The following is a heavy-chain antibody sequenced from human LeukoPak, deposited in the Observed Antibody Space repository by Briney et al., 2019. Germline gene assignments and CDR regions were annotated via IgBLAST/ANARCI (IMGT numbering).Heavy chain of an antibody. J-gene: IGHJ4*02. CDR1: GFSFSDAW. CDR2: IESKTDGGTT. Sequence: NAGGSLRLSCAASGFSFSDAWMSWVRQIPGKGLGWVGRIESKTDGGTTDYAAPVKGRFTISRDDSTNTLYLQMNSLKSEDTAVYYCTTYGSGRKFDYWGQGILVTVSS. D-gene: IGHD3-10*01. CDR3: TTYGSGRKFDY. V-gene: IGHV3-15*04.